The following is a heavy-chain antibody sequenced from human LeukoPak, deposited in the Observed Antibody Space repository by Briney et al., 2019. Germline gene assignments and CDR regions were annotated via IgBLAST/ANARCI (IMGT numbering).Heavy chain of an antibody. CDR2: INPSGGST. V-gene: IGHV1-46*01. D-gene: IGHD5-18*01. Sequence: ASVKLSCNASGYTFTSYYMHWVRQPPGQGLERMGIINPSGGSTSYAQKFQGRVTMTRDTSTSTVYMELSSLRSEDTAVYYCARESERGYSYGYALDYWGQGTLVTVSS. CDR1: GYTFTSYY. CDR3: ARESERGYSYGYALDY. J-gene: IGHJ4*02.